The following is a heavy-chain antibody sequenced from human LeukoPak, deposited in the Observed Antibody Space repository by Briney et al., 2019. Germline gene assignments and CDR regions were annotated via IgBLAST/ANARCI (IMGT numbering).Heavy chain of an antibody. V-gene: IGHV1-8*01. Sequence: ASVTVSCKASGYPFSNYDINWVRQAPGQGLEWMGWMNPKSGNTGYGQKFQGRVTMTRDTSISTAYMELSRLRSDDTAVYYCARDVLLWFGELLGGKNAFDIWGQGTMVTVSS. CDR1: GYPFSNYD. CDR3: ARDVLLWFGELLGGKNAFDI. J-gene: IGHJ3*02. CDR2: MNPKSGNT. D-gene: IGHD3-10*01.